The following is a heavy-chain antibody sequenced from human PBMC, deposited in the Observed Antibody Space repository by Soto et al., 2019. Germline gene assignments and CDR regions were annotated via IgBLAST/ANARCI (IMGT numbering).Heavy chain of an antibody. J-gene: IGHJ6*02. CDR2: LIPVFGSP. CDR3: TRVLGDTLEPGKTRYYAMDV. Sequence: QVQLVRPGAEVQKPGSSVTVSCKTSGGTFSKDAINWVRQAPGQGLEWMGLLIPVFGSPIYAQKFQGRIRITADESTSKAFMDLSSLRSEDTAVYYCTRVLGDTLEPGKTRYYAMDVWGQGTTVAVSS. CDR1: GGTFSKDA. D-gene: IGHD1-1*01. V-gene: IGHV1-69*01.